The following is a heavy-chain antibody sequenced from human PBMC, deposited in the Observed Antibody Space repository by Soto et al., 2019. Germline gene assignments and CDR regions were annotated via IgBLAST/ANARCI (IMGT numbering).Heavy chain of an antibody. CDR3: AKATVASQLRHYYGMDV. J-gene: IGHJ6*02. CDR1: GFTFSSYA. D-gene: IGHD1-26*01. V-gene: IGHV3-23*01. CDR2: ISGSGGST. Sequence: EVQLLESGGGLVQPGGSLRLSCAASGFTFSSYAMSWVRQAPGKGLEWVSAISGSGGSTYYADSVKGRFTISRDNSKNTLYLQMNSLRAEDTAVYYCAKATVASQLRHYYGMDVWGQGTTVTVSS.